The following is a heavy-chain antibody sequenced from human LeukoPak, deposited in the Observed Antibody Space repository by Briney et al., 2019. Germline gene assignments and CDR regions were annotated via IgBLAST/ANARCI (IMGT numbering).Heavy chain of an antibody. CDR3: ARLPVVVAGTRLASFDC. CDR1: GGFISTYY. CDR2: MYYSGST. V-gene: IGHV4-59*08. Sequence: SETLSLTCTVSGGFISTYYWNWIRQPPGKGLEWIGYMYYSGSTNYNPSLKSRATISVDTSKNQFSLKLSSVTAADAAVYYCARLPVVVAGTRLASFDCWGQGTLVTVSS. J-gene: IGHJ4*02. D-gene: IGHD2-15*01.